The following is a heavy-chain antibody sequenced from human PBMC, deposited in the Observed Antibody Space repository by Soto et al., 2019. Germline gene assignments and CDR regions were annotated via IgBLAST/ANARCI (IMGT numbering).Heavy chain of an antibody. V-gene: IGHV1-2*02. J-gene: IGHJ6*02. CDR2: IIPISGGT. CDR3: ARDAVDCTTRVRYTAYYYGMDV. CDR1: GGTFSSYA. Sequence: ASVKVSCKASGGTFSSYAISWVRQAPGQGLEWMGGIIPISGGTNYAQKFQGRVTMTRDTSISTAYMELSRLRSDDTAVYYCARDAVDCTTRVRYTAYYYGMDVWGQGTTVTVSS. D-gene: IGHD2-8*01.